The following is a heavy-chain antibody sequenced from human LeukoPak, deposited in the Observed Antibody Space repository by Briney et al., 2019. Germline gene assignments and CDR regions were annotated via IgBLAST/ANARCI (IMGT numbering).Heavy chain of an antibody. CDR3: ARDTKYAFDN. Sequence: ELISYIGISSRNTKYADSVKGRFTISGDKAKNSVYLQMNSLRVEDTAVYYCARDTKYAFDNWGQGTLVTVSS. D-gene: IGHD2-2*01. V-gene: IGHV3-11*06. J-gene: IGHJ4*02. CDR2: IGISSRNT.